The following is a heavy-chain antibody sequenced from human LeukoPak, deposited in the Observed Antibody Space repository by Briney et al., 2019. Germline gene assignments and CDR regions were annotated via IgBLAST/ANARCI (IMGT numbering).Heavy chain of an antibody. Sequence: GGSLRLSCAASGFTFSNYAMSWVRQAPGKGLEWVSVFSGTGDGTYYADSVKGRFTISRDNSKNTLYLQMNSLRAEDTAVYYCAKTPQYDYVWGSYRYTYFDYWGQGTLVTVSS. CDR3: AKTPQYDYVWGSYRYTYFDY. J-gene: IGHJ4*02. CDR2: FSGTGDGT. V-gene: IGHV3-23*01. D-gene: IGHD3-16*02. CDR1: GFTFSNYA.